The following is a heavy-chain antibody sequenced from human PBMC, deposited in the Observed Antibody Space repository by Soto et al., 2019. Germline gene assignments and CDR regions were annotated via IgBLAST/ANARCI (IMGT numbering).Heavy chain of an antibody. Sequence: QVQLVQSGAEVKKPGSSVKVSCKASGGTFSSYAISWVRQAPGQGLEWMGGIIPIFGTANYAQKFQGRVTITADESTSTAYMELSSLRSEDTAVYYCARTAAVAVLTAHLYWGQGTLVTVSS. CDR3: ARTAAVAVLTAHLY. V-gene: IGHV1-69*01. CDR2: IIPIFGTA. CDR1: GGTFSSYA. J-gene: IGHJ4*02. D-gene: IGHD6-19*01.